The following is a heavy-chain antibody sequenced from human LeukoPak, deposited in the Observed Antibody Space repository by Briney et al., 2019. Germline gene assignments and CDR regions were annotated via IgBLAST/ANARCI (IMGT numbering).Heavy chain of an antibody. CDR3: ARGPNPLMVYAIQVASFDP. Sequence: ASVKVSCKASGYTFTGYYMHWVRQAPGQGLEWMGWINPNSGGTNYAQKFQGRVTMTRDTSISTAYMELSRLRSDDTAVYYCARGPNPLMVYAIQVASFDPWGQGTLVTVSS. J-gene: IGHJ5*02. D-gene: IGHD2-8*01. V-gene: IGHV1-2*02. CDR1: GYTFTGYY. CDR2: INPNSGGT.